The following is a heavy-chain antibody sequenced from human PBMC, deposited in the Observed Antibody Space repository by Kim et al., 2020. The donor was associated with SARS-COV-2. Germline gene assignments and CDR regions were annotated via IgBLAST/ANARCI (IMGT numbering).Heavy chain of an antibody. CDR2: ISGSGGST. Sequence: GGSLRLSCAASGFTFSSYPMSWVRQAPGKGLEWVSSISGSGGSTYYADSVKGRFTISRDNSKNTMYVQMNSLRAEDTAVYYCASSKQWLTFFDYWGQGTLVTVSS. D-gene: IGHD6-19*01. V-gene: IGHV3-23*01. J-gene: IGHJ4*02. CDR3: ASSKQWLTFFDY. CDR1: GFTFSSYP.